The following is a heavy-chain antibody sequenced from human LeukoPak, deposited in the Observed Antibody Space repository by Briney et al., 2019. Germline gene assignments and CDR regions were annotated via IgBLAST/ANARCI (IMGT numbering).Heavy chain of an antibody. CDR2: IYYSGST. CDR3: AREVYDSSGYSSEFDY. Sequence: SETLSLTCTVSGASISSDYWSWIRQPPGKGLEWIGYIYYSGSTNYNPSLKSRVTISVDTSKNQFSLKLSSVTAADTAVYYCAREVYDSSGYSSEFDYWGQGTLVTVSS. J-gene: IGHJ4*02. D-gene: IGHD3-22*01. CDR1: GASISSDY. V-gene: IGHV4-59*01.